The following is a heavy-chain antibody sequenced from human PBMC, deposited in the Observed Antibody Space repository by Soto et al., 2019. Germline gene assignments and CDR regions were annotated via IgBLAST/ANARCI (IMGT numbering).Heavy chain of an antibody. CDR1: GGSISSSSYY. D-gene: IGHD6-6*01. CDR2: IYYSGST. J-gene: IGHJ6*02. Sequence: TLSLTCTVAGGSISSSSYYWGWIRQPPGKGLEWIGYIYYSGSTYYNPSLKSRVTISVDTSKNQFSLKLSSVTAADTAVYYCARDFEGYSSSSSYGMDVWGQGTTVTVSS. V-gene: IGHV4-31*03. CDR3: ARDFEGYSSSSSYGMDV.